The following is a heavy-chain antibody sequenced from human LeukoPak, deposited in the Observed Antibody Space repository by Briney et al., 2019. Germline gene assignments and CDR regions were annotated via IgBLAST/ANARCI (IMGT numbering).Heavy chain of an antibody. J-gene: IGHJ4*02. CDR2: ISPTGSTT. D-gene: IGHD6-6*01. Sequence: GGSLRLSCNASGFSFSGHCMHWARHLPGKGLVWVSRISPTGSTTSYADSVKGRFTVSRDNAKNTLYLQVNNLRAEDTAVYYCARGPNSNWSGLDFWGQGTLLTVSS. V-gene: IGHV3-74*01. CDR3: ARGPNSNWSGLDF. CDR1: GFSFSGHC.